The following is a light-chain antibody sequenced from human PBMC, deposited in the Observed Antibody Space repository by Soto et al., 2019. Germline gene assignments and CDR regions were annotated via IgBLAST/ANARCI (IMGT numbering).Light chain of an antibody. Sequence: DIQMTQSPSTLSASVGDRVTITCRASQSIGTWLAWYQQKPGQAPKLLIYDASTLQSGVSSRFSGSGSGTDFTLTISSLQPDDVANYYCQQYNSATWTFGQGTKVEIK. V-gene: IGKV1-5*01. CDR3: QQYNSATWT. CDR1: QSIGTW. CDR2: DAS. J-gene: IGKJ1*01.